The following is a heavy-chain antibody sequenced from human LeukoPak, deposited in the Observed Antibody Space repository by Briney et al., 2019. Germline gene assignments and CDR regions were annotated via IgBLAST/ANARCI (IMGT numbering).Heavy chain of an antibody. D-gene: IGHD2-2*01. V-gene: IGHV3-23*01. CDR3: AKVKWGSRNFDY. J-gene: IGHJ4*02. CDR2: ISGSGGST. Sequence: PGGSLRLSCAASGFTFSSYAMSWVRQAPGKGLEWVSAISGSGGSTYYADSVKGRFTISRDNSKNTLYLQMYSLRAEDTAVYYCAKVKWGSRNFDYWGQGTLVTVSS. CDR1: GFTFSSYA.